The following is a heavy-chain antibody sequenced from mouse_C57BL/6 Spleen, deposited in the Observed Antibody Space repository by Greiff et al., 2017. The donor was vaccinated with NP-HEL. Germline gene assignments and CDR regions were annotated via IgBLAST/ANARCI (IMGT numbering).Heavy chain of an antibody. V-gene: IGHV5-9*01. CDR1: GFTFSSYT. CDR2: ISGGGGNT. CDR3: ARHDHDGFAY. Sequence: EVQVVESGGGLVKPGGSLKLSCAASGFTFSSYTMSWVRQTPEKRLEWVATISGGGGNTYYPDSVKGRFTISRDNAKNTLYLQMSSLRSEDTALYYCARHDHDGFAYWGQGTLVTVSA. J-gene: IGHJ3*01. D-gene: IGHD2-12*01.